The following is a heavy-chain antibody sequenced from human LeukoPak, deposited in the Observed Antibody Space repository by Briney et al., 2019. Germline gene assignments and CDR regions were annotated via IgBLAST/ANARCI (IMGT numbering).Heavy chain of an antibody. D-gene: IGHD1-7*01. Sequence: SETLSLTCTVSGGSISSSSYYWGWIRQPPGKGLEWIGTMYYSGITYYNPSLKSQVTTSVDTSKNQFTLKVSSVTAADTAVYYCARSNWDSNVGIDYWGQGILVIVSS. CDR2: MYYSGIT. CDR3: ARSNWDSNVGIDY. V-gene: IGHV4-39*01. CDR1: GGSISSSSYY. J-gene: IGHJ4*02.